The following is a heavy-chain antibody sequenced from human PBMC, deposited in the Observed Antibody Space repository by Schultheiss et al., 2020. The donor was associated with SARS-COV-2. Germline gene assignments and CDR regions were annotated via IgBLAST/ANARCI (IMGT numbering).Heavy chain of an antibody. Sequence: SETLSLTCTVSGGSISSGGYYWSWIRQPPGKGLEWIGYIYYSGSTNYNPSLKSRVTISVDTSKNQFSLKLSSVTAADTAVYYCARDPDRWNYIMSWFDPWGQGTLVTVSS. CDR1: GGSISSGGYY. CDR3: ARDPDRWNYIMSWFDP. D-gene: IGHD1-7*01. V-gene: IGHV4-61*08. J-gene: IGHJ5*02. CDR2: IYYSGST.